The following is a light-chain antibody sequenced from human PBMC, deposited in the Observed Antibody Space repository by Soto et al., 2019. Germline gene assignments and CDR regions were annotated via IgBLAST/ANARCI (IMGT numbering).Light chain of an antibody. V-gene: IGLV1-47*01. J-gene: IGLJ1*01. CDR3: ATWDESLNGFYV. Sequence: QSVLTQPPSASGTPGQGVTIYCSGSTXNIGSNYVYWYQRLPGTAPKLLIYRNNQRPSGVPDRFSGSKSGTSASLAISGLRSDDEADYFCATWDESLNGFYVFGTGTKVTVL. CDR1: TXNIGSNY. CDR2: RNN.